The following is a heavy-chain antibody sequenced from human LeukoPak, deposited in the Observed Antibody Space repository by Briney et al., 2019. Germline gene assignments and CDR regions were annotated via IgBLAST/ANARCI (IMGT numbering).Heavy chain of an antibody. J-gene: IGHJ4*02. CDR3: AKDPGSGSRD. D-gene: IGHD3-10*01. CDR1: GFSFSSHA. V-gene: IGHV3-23*01. CDR2: ISGGGDST. Sequence: GGSLRLSCAASGFSFSSHAMSWVRQAPGRGPEWVSGISGGGDSTYYADSVKGRFSISRDNSKNTLFLQMNSLRAEDTAVYFCAKDPGSGSRDWGQGTLVTVSS.